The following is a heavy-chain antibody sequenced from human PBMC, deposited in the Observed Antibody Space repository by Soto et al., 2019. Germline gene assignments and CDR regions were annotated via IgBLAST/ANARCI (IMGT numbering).Heavy chain of an antibody. CDR3: ASYPPGFYRLDFDY. Sequence: PSETLSLTCTVSAGSISSYYWSWIPQPAGQGLEWIGRIYTSGSTNHNPPLKSRVTMSVDTSKNQFSLKLSSVNAADTALYCCASYPPGFYRLDFDYWGQGTLVTVSS. CDR2: IYTSGST. J-gene: IGHJ4*02. V-gene: IGHV4-4*07. CDR1: AGSISSYY. D-gene: IGHD3-3*01.